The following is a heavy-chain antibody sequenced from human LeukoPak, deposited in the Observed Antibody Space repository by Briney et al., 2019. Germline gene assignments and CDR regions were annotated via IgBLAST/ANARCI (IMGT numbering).Heavy chain of an antibody. V-gene: IGHV1-8*01. CDR3: ARGGGGWYSFDY. J-gene: IGHJ4*02. CDR2: MNPNNGNT. Sequence: GASVKVSCRASGYTFTSYDINWVRQATGQGLEWMGWMNPNNGNTGYAQKFQGRVTMTRNTSISTAYMELISLRSEDTAVYYCARGGGGWYSFDYWGQGTLVTVSS. D-gene: IGHD6-19*01. CDR1: GYTFTSYD.